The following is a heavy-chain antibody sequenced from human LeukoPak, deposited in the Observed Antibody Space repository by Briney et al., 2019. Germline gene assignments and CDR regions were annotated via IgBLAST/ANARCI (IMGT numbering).Heavy chain of an antibody. J-gene: IGHJ3*02. CDR3: ARGVLRKNAFDI. CDR1: GGSISSSSYC. CDR2: IYYSGST. V-gene: IGHV4-39*07. D-gene: IGHD3-3*01. Sequence: SETLSLTCTVSGGSISSSSYCWGWIRQPPGKGLEWIGSIYYSGSTYYNPSLKSRVTISVDTSKNQFSLKLSSVTAADTAVYYCARGVLRKNAFDIWGQGTMVTVSS.